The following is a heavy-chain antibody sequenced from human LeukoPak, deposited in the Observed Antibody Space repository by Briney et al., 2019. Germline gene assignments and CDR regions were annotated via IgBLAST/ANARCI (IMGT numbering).Heavy chain of an antibody. CDR1: GGSISSYY. CDR3: AREGSGSRPFDY. CDR2: IYTSGST. J-gene: IGHJ4*02. D-gene: IGHD3-10*01. V-gene: IGHV4-4*07. Sequence: TPSETLSLTCTVSGGSISSYYWSWIRQPAGKGLEWIGRIYTSGSTNYNPSLKSRVTMSVDTSKNQFSLMLNSVTAADTAVYYCAREGSGSRPFDYWGQGTLVTVSS.